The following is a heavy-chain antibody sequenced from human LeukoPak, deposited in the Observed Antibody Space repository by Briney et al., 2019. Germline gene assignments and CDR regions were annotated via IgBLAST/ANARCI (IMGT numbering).Heavy chain of an antibody. J-gene: IGHJ6*03. CDR1: GGSISSYY. Sequence: PSETLSLTCTVSGGSISSYYWSWIRQPPGKGLEWIGYIYYSGSTNYNPSLKSRVTISVDTSKNQFSLKLSSVTAADTAVYYCARAHSSGWCFYMDVWGKGTTVTISS. CDR2: IYYSGST. V-gene: IGHV4-59*12. CDR3: ARAHSSGWCFYMDV. D-gene: IGHD6-19*01.